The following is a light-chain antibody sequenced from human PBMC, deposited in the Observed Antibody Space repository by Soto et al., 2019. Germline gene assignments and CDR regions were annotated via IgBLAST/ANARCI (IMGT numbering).Light chain of an antibody. CDR2: DAS. CDR1: QSVSKY. Sequence: EIVLTQSPATLSLSPGERATLSCRASQSVSKYLAWYQQKPGQAPRLLIHDASNRATGIPARFSGSGSGTDITITISSLEPEDFGVYYCQQRSNWPQITFGGGTKVEIK. CDR3: QQRSNWPQIT. J-gene: IGKJ4*01. V-gene: IGKV3-11*01.